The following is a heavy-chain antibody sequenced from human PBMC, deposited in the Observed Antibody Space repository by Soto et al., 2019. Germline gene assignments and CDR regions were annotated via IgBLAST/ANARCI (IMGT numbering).Heavy chain of an antibody. V-gene: IGHV3-48*03. D-gene: IGHD3-16*01. CDR3: ARSYYDYVWGSSLVYYFDY. CDR2: ISSSGSTI. J-gene: IGHJ4*02. CDR1: GFTFSSYE. Sequence: GGSLRLSCAASGFTFSSYEMNWVRQSPGKGLEWVSYISSSGSTIYYADSVKGRFTISRDNAKNSLYLQMNSLRAEDTAVYYCARSYYDYVWGSSLVYYFDYWGQGTLVTVSS.